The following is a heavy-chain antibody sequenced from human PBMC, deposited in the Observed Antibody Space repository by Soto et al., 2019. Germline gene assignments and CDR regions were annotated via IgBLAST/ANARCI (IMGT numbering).Heavy chain of an antibody. CDR1: GFTFNNAW. V-gene: IGHV3-15*01. D-gene: IGHD1-26*01. Sequence: GGSLRLSCAASGFTFNNAWMSWVRQAPGKGLEWVGRIKSKADGGTTDYAAPVKGRFTISGDDSEDTLYLQMNSLKTEDTAVYKCGRDVAVGGTRGTIDYWGQGTQVTVSS. CDR2: IKSKADGGTT. CDR3: GRDVAVGGTRGTIDY. J-gene: IGHJ4*02.